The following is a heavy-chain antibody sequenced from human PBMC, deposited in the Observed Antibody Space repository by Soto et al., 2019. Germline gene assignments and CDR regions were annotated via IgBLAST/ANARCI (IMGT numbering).Heavy chain of an antibody. CDR2: IKRESEGGTA. V-gene: IGHV3-15*01. CDR3: TVDSMRPY. CDR1: GFTASNFW. Sequence: GGSLRLSCAASGFTASNFWMSWVRQAPGKGLEWIALIKRESEGGTADFAPLVKGRFTISRDDLKNTLYLDMNSLKTEDTAVYYCTVDSMRPYWGQGTMVTVS. J-gene: IGHJ4*02.